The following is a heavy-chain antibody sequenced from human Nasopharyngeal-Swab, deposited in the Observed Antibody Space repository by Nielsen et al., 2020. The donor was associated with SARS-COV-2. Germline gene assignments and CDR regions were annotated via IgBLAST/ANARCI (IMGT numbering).Heavy chain of an antibody. Sequence: GGSLRLSCAASGFTFSRYAMSWVRQAPGKGLEWVSLIYSGGSTTYYGDTVKGRFTISRDNSKNTLYLQMNSLRAEDTALYYCAKWTAVTGYWGFDYWGRGTLVTVSS. CDR2: IYSGGSTT. V-gene: IGHV3-23*03. J-gene: IGHJ4*02. CDR1: GFTFSRYA. D-gene: IGHD3-9*01. CDR3: AKWTAVTGYWGFDY.